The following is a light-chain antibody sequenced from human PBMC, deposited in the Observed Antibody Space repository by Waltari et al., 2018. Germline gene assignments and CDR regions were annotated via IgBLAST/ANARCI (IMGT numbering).Light chain of an antibody. J-gene: IGLJ3*02. V-gene: IGLV3-19*01. CDR3: NSRDSSGNHLV. Sequence: SSELTQDPAVSVALGQTGRITCPGDSLRSYYASWYQQKPGQAPVLVIYGKNNRPSGIPDRFSGSSSGNTASLTITGAQAEDEADYYCNSRDSSGNHLVFGGGTKLTVL. CDR2: GKN. CDR1: SLRSYY.